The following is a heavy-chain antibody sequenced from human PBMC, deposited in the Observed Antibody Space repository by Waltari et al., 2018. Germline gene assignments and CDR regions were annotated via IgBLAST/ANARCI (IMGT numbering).Heavy chain of an antibody. CDR2: ISYDGSNK. Sequence: QVQLVESGGGVVQPGRSLRLSCAASGFTFSSYAMHWVRQAPGKGLEWVAVISYDGSNKDYADSVKGRFTISRDNSKNTLYLQMNSLRAEDTAVYYCARGGITIFGVVPDWYFDLWGRGTLVTVSS. CDR1: GFTFSSYA. CDR3: ARGGITIFGVVPDWYFDL. V-gene: IGHV3-30-3*01. D-gene: IGHD3-3*01. J-gene: IGHJ2*01.